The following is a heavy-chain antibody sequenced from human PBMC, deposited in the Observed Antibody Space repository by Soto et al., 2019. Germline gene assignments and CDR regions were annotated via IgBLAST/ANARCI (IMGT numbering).Heavy chain of an antibody. CDR3: ARLSTMGYYYYYGMDV. V-gene: IGHV3-21*01. Sequence: EVQLVESGGGLVKPGGSLRLSCAASGFTFSSYSMNWVRQAPGKGLEWVSSISSSSSYIYYADSVKGRFTISRDNAKNSLYLQMNSLRAEDTAVYYCARLSTMGYYYYYGMDVWGQGTTVTVFS. J-gene: IGHJ6*02. D-gene: IGHD5-12*01. CDR1: GFTFSSYS. CDR2: ISSSSSYI.